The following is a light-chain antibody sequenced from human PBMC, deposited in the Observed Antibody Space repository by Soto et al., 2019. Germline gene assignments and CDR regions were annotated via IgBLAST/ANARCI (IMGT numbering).Light chain of an antibody. V-gene: IGKV3-15*01. CDR2: DAS. J-gene: IGKJ1*01. Sequence: IVLTQSPGTLSLSPWERSTLSWSASQSVSSSYLAWYQQKPGQAPRLLIYDASTRATGVTARFSGSGSGAAFTLNISSLQSEDFEVYYCQKYNNWPETFGQGTKVDI. CDR3: QKYNNWPET. CDR1: QSVSSSY.